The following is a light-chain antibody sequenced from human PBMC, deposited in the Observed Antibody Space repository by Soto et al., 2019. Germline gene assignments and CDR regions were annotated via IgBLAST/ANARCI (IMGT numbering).Light chain of an antibody. CDR1: SSDVGGYNY. J-gene: IGLJ1*01. CDR3: SSYTSSSTSPYV. Sequence: QSALTQPASVSGSPGQSITISCTGTSSDVGGYNYVSWYQQHPGKAPRLMIYEVSNRPSGVSNRFSGSKSGNTASLTISGLQAEDEADYYCSSYTSSSTSPYVLGAGTKLTVL. V-gene: IGLV2-14*01. CDR2: EVS.